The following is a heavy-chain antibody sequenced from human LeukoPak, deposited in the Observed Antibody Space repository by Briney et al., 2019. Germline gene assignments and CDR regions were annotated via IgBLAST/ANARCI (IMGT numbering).Heavy chain of an antibody. Sequence: ASVKVSCKASGYSFVGYGITWVRQAPGQGLEWMGWFNPENGNTNYAQKVQGRVTMTADTSTSTSYMELRSLRSDDTAMYYCARDDGNSTMGYYFDYWGQGTLVTVSS. V-gene: IGHV1-18*01. CDR1: GYSFVGYG. CDR3: ARDDGNSTMGYYFDY. J-gene: IGHJ4*02. CDR2: FNPENGNT. D-gene: IGHD4-23*01.